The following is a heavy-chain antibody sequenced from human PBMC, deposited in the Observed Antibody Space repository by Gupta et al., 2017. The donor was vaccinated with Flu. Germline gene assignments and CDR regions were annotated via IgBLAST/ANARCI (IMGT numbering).Heavy chain of an antibody. D-gene: IGHD2-8*01. Sequence: QVQLQESGPGLVKPSETLSLTCTVSGGSISSYYWSWIRQPPGKGLEWIGYIYYSGSTNYNPSLKSRVTISVDTSKNQFSLKLSSVTAADTAVYYCASARGVPEYFQHWGQGTLVTVSS. J-gene: IGHJ1*01. CDR2: IYYSGST. CDR1: GGSISSYY. CDR3: ASARGVPEYFQH. V-gene: IGHV4-59*01.